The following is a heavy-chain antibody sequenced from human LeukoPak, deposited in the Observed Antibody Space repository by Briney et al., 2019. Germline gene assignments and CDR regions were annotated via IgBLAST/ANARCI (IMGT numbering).Heavy chain of an antibody. Sequence: GGSLRLSCAASEFSFSSLAMSWVRQAPGKGLEWVSVISGSGGSTNYADSVKGRFTISRDNPKNTLYLQMNNLRAEDTAVYYCARVSYDYGFDYWGQGALVTVSS. D-gene: IGHD5-12*01. V-gene: IGHV3-23*01. CDR3: ARVSYDYGFDY. J-gene: IGHJ4*02. CDR2: ISGSGGST. CDR1: EFSFSSLA.